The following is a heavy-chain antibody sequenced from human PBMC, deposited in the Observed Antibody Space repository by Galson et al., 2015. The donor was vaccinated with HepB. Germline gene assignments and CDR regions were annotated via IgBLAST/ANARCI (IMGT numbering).Heavy chain of an antibody. CDR2: TSYDGSHK. D-gene: IGHD3-10*01. V-gene: IGHV3-30*04. CDR1: GFSFSNYA. CDR3: ARDLKLSAVTVLGYRSDCFDS. J-gene: IGHJ4*02. Sequence: SLRPSCAASGFSFSNYALHWVRQAPGKGLEWVAVTSYDGSHKYYPDSVRGRFTISRDNSKNTLFLQMNSLRPEDTALYYCARDLKLSAVTVLGYRSDCFDSWGQGTLVTVPS.